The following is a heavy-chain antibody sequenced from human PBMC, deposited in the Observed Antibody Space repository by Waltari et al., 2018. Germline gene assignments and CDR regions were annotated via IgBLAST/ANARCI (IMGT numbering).Heavy chain of an antibody. CDR1: GFTFSGSA. V-gene: IGHV3-73*02. CDR3: TRDAAAGTG. Sequence: EVQLVESGGGLVQPGGSLKLSCAASGFTFSGSAMHWVRQASGKGLEWVGRIRSKANSYAIAYAAAVKGRFTISRDDSKNTAYLQMNSLKTEDTAVYYCTRDAAAGTGWGQGTLVTVSS. D-gene: IGHD6-13*01. J-gene: IGHJ4*02. CDR2: IRSKANSYAI.